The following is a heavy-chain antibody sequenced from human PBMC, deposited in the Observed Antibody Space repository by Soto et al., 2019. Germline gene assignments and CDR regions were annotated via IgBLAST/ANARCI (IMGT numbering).Heavy chain of an antibody. CDR3: AREVAVTGTGNYCFGIDV. V-gene: IGHV6-1*01. J-gene: IGHJ6*02. CDR1: GDSVSSNSAA. CDR2: TYYRSKWYN. D-gene: IGHD6-19*01. Sequence: SQTLSLTCAISGDSVSSNSAAWNWIRQSPSRGLEWLGRTYYRSKWYNEYAIFVKSRITINPDTSKNQFSLHLNSATPEDTAVYYCAREVAVTGTGNYCFGIDVWGQGTTGHRLL.